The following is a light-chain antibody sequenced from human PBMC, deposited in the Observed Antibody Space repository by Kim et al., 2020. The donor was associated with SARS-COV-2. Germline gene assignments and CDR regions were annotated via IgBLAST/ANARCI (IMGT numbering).Light chain of an antibody. CDR1: HRISDF. CDR2: GAS. V-gene: IGKV1-39*01. J-gene: IGKJ2*02. CDR3: QQSYTSPCT. Sequence: DIQMTQSPSSLSASVGDRVTITCRASHRISDFLTWYQQKPGKAPRLLIYGASTLHSGVPSRFSGSGSGADFTLTITNLQPEDFATYYCQQSYTSPCTFGQGTKLEI.